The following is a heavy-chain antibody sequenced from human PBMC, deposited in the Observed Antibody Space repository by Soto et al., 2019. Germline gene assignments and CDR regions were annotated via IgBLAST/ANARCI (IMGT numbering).Heavy chain of an antibody. V-gene: IGHV1-69*02. D-gene: IGHD2-21*02. CDR3: ATLLLAHCGDDCPMADY. CDR2: IIPILGIP. CDR1: GGTFSSYT. J-gene: IGHJ4*02. Sequence: QVQLVQSGAEVKKPGSSVTVSCKASGGTFSSYTISWVRQAPGQGLEWMGRIIPILGIPNYAKKFQGRVTITADKSTSTAYMELSSLRSGDTAVYYCATLLLAHCGDDCPMADYWGQGTLVTVSS.